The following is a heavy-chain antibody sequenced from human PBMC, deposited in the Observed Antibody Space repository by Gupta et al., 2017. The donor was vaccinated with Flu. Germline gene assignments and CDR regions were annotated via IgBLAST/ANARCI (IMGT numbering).Heavy chain of an antibody. CDR1: SGSTSRGSYH. D-gene: IGHD6-25*01. V-gene: IGHV4-61*02. Sequence: QVQLQESGPVLIKPSQTLSLTGTVSSGSTSRGSYHWKWFRQTSGKVLEWVGRVSFRGSTSYIPSIKSRVTISLDTSKDQFSLEVRSVTAADTAGYYCARSGAAAIWGNYYYGMDVWGQGTAVTVSS. CDR3: ARSGAAAIWGNYYYGMDV. J-gene: IGHJ6*02. CDR2: VSFRGST.